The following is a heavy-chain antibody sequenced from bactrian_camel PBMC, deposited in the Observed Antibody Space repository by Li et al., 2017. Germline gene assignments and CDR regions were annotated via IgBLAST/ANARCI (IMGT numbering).Heavy chain of an antibody. V-gene: IGHV3S53*01. J-gene: IGHJ4*01. Sequence: QVQLVESGGGSVQAGGSMRLACEVSGYIRSRYCLGWFRQAPGKEREGVASIFTDGTTTYIDSVKGRFTVSQDNAKNTMYLQMNNLKPEDTATYICTTSCDGVGVEGRGTQVTVS. D-gene: IGHD4*01. CDR2: IFTDGTT. CDR1: GYIRSRYC.